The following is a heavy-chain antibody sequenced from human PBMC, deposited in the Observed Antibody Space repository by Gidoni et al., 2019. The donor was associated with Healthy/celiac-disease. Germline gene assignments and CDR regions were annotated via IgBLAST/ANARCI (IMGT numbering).Heavy chain of an antibody. J-gene: IGHJ4*02. V-gene: IGHV3-13*04. CDR3: ARGGYSGYDMGL. CDR1: GFTFSSYD. CDR2: IGTAGDT. D-gene: IGHD5-12*01. Sequence: EVQPVESGGGLVQPGGSLRLSCAASGFTFSSYDMPWVRQATGKGLEWVSAIGTAGDTYYPGSVKGRFTISRENAKNSLYLQMNSLRAGDTAVYYCARGGYSGYDMGLWGQGTLVTVSS.